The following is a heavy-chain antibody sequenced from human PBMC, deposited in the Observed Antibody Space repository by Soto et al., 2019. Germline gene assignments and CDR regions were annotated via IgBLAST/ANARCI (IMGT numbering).Heavy chain of an antibody. Sequence: QVQLVESGGGVVQPGRSLRLSCAASGFTFSSYGMHWVRQAPGKGLEWVAVIWYDGSNKYYADSVKGRFTISRDNSKNTLYLQMNSLRAEDTAVYYCARSRVVSQSWDYSYYGMDVWGQGTTVTVSS. V-gene: IGHV3-33*01. D-gene: IGHD3-3*01. CDR3: ARSRVVSQSWDYSYYGMDV. J-gene: IGHJ6*02. CDR2: IWYDGSNK. CDR1: GFTFSSYG.